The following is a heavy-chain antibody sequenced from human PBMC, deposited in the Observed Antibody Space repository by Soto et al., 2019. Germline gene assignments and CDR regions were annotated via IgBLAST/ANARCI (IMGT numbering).Heavy chain of an antibody. CDR2: IIPVVGTA. D-gene: IGHD3-10*01. CDR3: ARRFGSFYGMDV. V-gene: IGHV1-69*01. CDR1: GGAFSSYG. J-gene: IGHJ6*01. Sequence: QLQLVQSGAEVKKPGSSVKVSCKASGGAFSSYGVNWVRQAPGEGLEWMGGIIPVVGTANYAQKFQGRVTITADESTGTAYMELSSLRSEDTAVYYCARRFGSFYGMDVWGQGSTFTVSS.